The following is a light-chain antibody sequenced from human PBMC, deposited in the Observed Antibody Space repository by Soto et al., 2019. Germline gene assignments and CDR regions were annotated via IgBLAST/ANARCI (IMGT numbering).Light chain of an antibody. V-gene: IGKV3-20*01. CDR3: QHYGSSPFT. CDR1: QSVSSSY. Sequence: ETGSTHSLCTVSLSPGERATLSCRASQSVSSSYLAWYQQKPGQAPRLLIYGASSRATGIPDRFSGSGSGTDFTLTISRLEPEDLAVYYCQHYGSSPFTFGQGTRLEI. J-gene: IGKJ5*01. CDR2: GAS.